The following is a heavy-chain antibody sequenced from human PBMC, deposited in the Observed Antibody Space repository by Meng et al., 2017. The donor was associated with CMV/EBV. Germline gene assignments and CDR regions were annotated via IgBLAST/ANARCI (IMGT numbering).Heavy chain of an antibody. CDR2: IYSGGST. V-gene: IGHV3-66*02. Sequence: GESLKISCAASGFTVSSNYMSWVRQAPGKGLEWVSVIYSGGSTYYADSVKGRFTISRDNSKNTLYLQMNSLRAEDTAAYYCARAGGYGGNSNYFDYWGQGTLVTVSS. CDR1: GFTVSSNY. CDR3: ARAGGYGGNSNYFDY. D-gene: IGHD4-23*01. J-gene: IGHJ4*02.